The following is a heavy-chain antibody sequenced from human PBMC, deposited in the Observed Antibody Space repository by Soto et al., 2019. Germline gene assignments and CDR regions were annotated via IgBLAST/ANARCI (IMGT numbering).Heavy chain of an antibody. V-gene: IGHV4-31*03. D-gene: IGHD4-4*01. CDR2: IYYCGST. CDR3: ARDAPTYSKEDARYYYGMDV. J-gene: IGHJ6*02. CDR1: GGSISSGGYY. Sequence: QVQLQESGPGLVKPSQTLSLTCTVSGGSISSGGYYWSWIRQHPGKGLEWIGYIYYCGSTYYNPSLKSRVTISVDTSKNQFSLKLSSVTAADTAVYYCARDAPTYSKEDARYYYGMDVWGQGTTVTVSS.